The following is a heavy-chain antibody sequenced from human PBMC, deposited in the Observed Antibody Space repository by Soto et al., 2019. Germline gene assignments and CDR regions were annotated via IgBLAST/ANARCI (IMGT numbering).Heavy chain of an antibody. Sequence: PGGSLRLSCAASGFTFSSYGMHWVRQAPGKGLEWVAVIWYDGSNKYYADSVKGRFTISRDNSKNTLYLQMNSLRAEDTAVYYCARDSSIAARPNGYYYYGMDVWGQGTTVTVSS. J-gene: IGHJ6*02. CDR2: IWYDGSNK. D-gene: IGHD6-6*01. CDR1: GFTFSSYG. CDR3: ARDSSIAARPNGYYYYGMDV. V-gene: IGHV3-33*01.